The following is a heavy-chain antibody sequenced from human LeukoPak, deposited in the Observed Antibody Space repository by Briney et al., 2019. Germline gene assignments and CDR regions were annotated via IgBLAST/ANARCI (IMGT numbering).Heavy chain of an antibody. Sequence: PGGSLRLSCAASGFTFSSYAMHWVRQAPGKGLEGVAVISYDGSNKYYADSVKGRFTISRDNSKNTLYLQMNSLRAEDTAVYYCARDKQRLVRPGYYYYGMDVWGKGTTVTVSS. D-gene: IGHD6-13*01. CDR3: ARDKQRLVRPGYYYYGMDV. J-gene: IGHJ6*04. CDR2: ISYDGSNK. CDR1: GFTFSSYA. V-gene: IGHV3-30*04.